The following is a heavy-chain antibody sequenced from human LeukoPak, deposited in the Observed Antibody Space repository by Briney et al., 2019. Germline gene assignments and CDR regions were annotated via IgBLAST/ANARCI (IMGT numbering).Heavy chain of an antibody. CDR3: ARENRGTYYGAFDI. D-gene: IGHD3-22*01. CDR1: GGSVGSGGYY. CDR2: IYYSGST. J-gene: IGHJ3*02. Sequence: SETLSLTCTVSGGSVGSGGYYWSWIRQHPGKGLEWIGYIYYSGSTFYNPSLNSRVTISQDTSKNQFSLKLRSVTAADTAVYYCARENRGTYYGAFDIWGQGTMATVSS. V-gene: IGHV4-31*03.